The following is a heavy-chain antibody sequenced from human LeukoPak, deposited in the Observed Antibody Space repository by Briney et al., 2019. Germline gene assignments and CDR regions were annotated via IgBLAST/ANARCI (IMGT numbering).Heavy chain of an antibody. CDR2: ITSSSHYI. J-gene: IGHJ5*02. Sequence: GSLRLSCAASGFTFNIYSMNWVRQAPGKGLEWVSRITSSSHYIYYADSVKGRFTISRDNAKNSLYLDMSSLRAYDTAVYYCARAENSGSGGLDPWGQGTLVTVSS. V-gene: IGHV3-21*01. D-gene: IGHD2-15*01. CDR1: GFTFNIYS. CDR3: ARAENSGSGGLDP.